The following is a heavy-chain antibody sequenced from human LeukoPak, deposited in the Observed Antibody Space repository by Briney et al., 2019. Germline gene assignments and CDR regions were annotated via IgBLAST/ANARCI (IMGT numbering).Heavy chain of an antibody. V-gene: IGHV3-7*03. CDR1: GFTFSSDW. J-gene: IGHJ2*01. Sequence: GGSLRLSCAVSGFTFSSDWMTWVRQAPGKGLEWVANIKEDGSESYYVDSVKGRFTISRDNTKNSLYLQMNSLRAEDTAVYYCARDAVSPHWYFDLWGRGTLVTVSS. CDR2: IKEDGSES. D-gene: IGHD4-11*01. CDR3: ARDAVSPHWYFDL.